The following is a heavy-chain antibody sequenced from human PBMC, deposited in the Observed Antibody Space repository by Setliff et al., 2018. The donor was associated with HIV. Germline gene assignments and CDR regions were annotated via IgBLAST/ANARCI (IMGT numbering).Heavy chain of an antibody. D-gene: IGHD3-10*01. CDR1: GYSFTSYY. Sequence: ASVKVSCKASGYSFTSYYMHWVRQAPGQGLEWMGIINPSGGSTSYAQKFQGRVTMTRDTSTSTAYMELSSLRSEDTAVYYCARGYYYYGSGSLGLDYWGQGTPVTVSS. CDR2: INPSGGST. CDR3: ARGYYYYGSGSLGLDY. J-gene: IGHJ4*02. V-gene: IGHV1-46*01.